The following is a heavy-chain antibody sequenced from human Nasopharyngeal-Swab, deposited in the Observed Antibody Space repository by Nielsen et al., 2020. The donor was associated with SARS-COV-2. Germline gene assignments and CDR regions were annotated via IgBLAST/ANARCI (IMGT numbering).Heavy chain of an antibody. CDR3: AKVGSSYYYYMDV. Sequence: GESLQISCAASGFTFSSYWMHWVRQAPGKGLVWVSRINSDGSSTSYADSVKGRFTISRDNAKNSLYLQMNSLRAEDTALYYCAKVGSSYYYYMDVWGKGTTVTVSS. CDR1: GFTFSSYW. V-gene: IGHV3-74*01. CDR2: INSDGSST. J-gene: IGHJ6*03. D-gene: IGHD6-19*01.